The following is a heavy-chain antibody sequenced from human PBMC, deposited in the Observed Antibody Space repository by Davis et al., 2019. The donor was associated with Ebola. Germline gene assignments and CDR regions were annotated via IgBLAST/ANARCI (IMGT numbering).Heavy chain of an antibody. CDR3: AKAYDSSGYYAFDI. CDR1: GFTFSSYA. V-gene: IGHV3-23*01. D-gene: IGHD3-22*01. CDR2: ISGSGGST. Sequence: GESLKISCAASGFTFSSYAMSWVRQAPGKGLEWVSAISGSGGSTYYADSVKGRFTISRDNSKNTLYLQMNSLRAEDTAVYYCAKAYDSSGYYAFDIWGQGTMVTVSS. J-gene: IGHJ3*02.